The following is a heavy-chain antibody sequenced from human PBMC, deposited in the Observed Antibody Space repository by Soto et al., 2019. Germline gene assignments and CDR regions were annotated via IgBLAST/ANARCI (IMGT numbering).Heavy chain of an antibody. Sequence: EVQLLESGGGLVQPGGSLRLSCAASGVTFSSYAMSWVRQAPGKGLEWVSAIGGSGGSTYYADSVKGRFTISRDNSNNRLYLQINSLRAADTGVYYCAKSAVAGLPYYYYYYMGVWGKGTTVTVSS. CDR3: AKSAVAGLPYYYYYYMGV. D-gene: IGHD6-19*01. CDR1: GVTFSSYA. J-gene: IGHJ6*03. V-gene: IGHV3-23*01. CDR2: IGGSGGST.